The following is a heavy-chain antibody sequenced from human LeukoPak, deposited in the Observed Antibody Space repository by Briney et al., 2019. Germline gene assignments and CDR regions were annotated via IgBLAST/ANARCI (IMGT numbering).Heavy chain of an antibody. CDR3: ARDTTMITYWFDP. D-gene: IGHD5-18*01. CDR2: INPPAGSA. V-gene: IGHV1-46*01. Sequence: GASVKVSCKASGYTFTSYYIHWVRQAPGQGLEGMGIINPPAGSAGYAQKFQGRVTMTRDTSVSTAYMELNRLRSDDTGVYYCARDTTMITYWFDPWGQGTLVTVSS. CDR1: GYTFTSYY. J-gene: IGHJ5*02.